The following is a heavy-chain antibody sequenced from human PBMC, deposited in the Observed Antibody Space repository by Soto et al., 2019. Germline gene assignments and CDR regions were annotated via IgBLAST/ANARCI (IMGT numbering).Heavy chain of an antibody. Sequence: GSLRLSCTVSGGSISSSSYYWGWIRQPPGKGLEWIGSIYYSGSTYYNPSLKSRVTISVDTSKNQFSLKLSSVTAADTAVYYCARLTSYLFDYWGQGTLVTVSS. V-gene: IGHV4-39*01. CDR1: GGSISSSSYY. D-gene: IGHD3-16*01. CDR3: ARLTSYLFDY. CDR2: IYYSGST. J-gene: IGHJ4*02.